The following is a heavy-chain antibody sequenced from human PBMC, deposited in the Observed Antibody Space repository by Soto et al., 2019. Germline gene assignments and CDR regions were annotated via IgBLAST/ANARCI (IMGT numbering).Heavy chain of an antibody. Sequence: LRLSCAPSGFTFSNYAMIWVRQAPGKGLEWVSAISGDGGGTYYADSVKGRFTISRDNSRNTLYLQMNNLRAEDTAIYYCAKLSSESHTGYWGQGTLVTVSS. CDR1: GFTFSNYA. CDR3: AKLSSESHTGY. D-gene: IGHD1-26*01. V-gene: IGHV3-23*01. CDR2: ISGDGGGT. J-gene: IGHJ4*02.